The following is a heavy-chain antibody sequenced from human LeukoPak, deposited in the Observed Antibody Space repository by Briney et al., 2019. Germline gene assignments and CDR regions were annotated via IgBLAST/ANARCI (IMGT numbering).Heavy chain of an antibody. CDR1: GFTFSSYG. CDR2: IWYDGSNK. Sequence: GGSLRLSCAASGFTFSSYGMHWVRQAPGKGLEWVAVIWYDGSNKYYADSVKGRFTISRDNSKNTLYLQMNSLRAEDTALYYCSRDHVEMGTIGLFDYWGQGTLVTVSS. V-gene: IGHV3-33*01. J-gene: IGHJ4*02. CDR3: SRDHVEMGTIGLFDY. D-gene: IGHD5-24*01.